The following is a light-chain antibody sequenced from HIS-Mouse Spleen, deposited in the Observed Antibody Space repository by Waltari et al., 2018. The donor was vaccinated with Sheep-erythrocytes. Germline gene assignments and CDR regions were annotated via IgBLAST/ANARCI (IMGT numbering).Light chain of an antibody. CDR3: SSYTSSSTL. V-gene: IGLV2-14*03. CDR1: SSDVACYNY. Sequence: QSALTQPASVSGSPGQSITISCTGTSSDVACYNYVSRYQQHPGKAPKLMIYDVSNRPSGVSNRFSGSKSGNTASLTISGLQAEDEADYYCSSYTSSSTLFGGGTKLTVL. CDR2: DVS. J-gene: IGLJ2*01.